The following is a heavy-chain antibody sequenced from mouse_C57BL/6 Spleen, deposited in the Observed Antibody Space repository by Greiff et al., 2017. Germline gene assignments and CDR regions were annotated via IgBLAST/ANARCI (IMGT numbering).Heavy chain of an antibody. D-gene: IGHD4-1*01. CDR1: GFTFSDYY. J-gene: IGHJ3*01. CDR3: ARQGLGGSFAY. CDR2: ISNGGGST. V-gene: IGHV5-12*01. Sequence: EVQLVESGGGLVQPGGSLKLSCAASGFTFSDYYMYWVRQTPEKRLEWVAYISNGGGSTYYPDTVKGRFTISRDNAKNTLYLQMSRLKSEDTAMYYCARQGLGGSFAYWGQGTLVTVSA.